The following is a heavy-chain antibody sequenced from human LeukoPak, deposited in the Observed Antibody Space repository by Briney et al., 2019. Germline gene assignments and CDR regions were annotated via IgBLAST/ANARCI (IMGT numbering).Heavy chain of an antibody. V-gene: IGHV4-34*01. CDR1: GGSFSGYY. CDR2: INHSGST. Sequence: SETLSLTXAVYGGSFSGYYWSWIRQPPGKGLEWIVEINHSGSTNYNPSLKSRVTISVDTSKNQFSLKLSSVTAADTAVYYCARAATANADAFDIWGQGTMVTVSS. CDR3: ARAATANADAFDI. J-gene: IGHJ3*02. D-gene: IGHD4-17*01.